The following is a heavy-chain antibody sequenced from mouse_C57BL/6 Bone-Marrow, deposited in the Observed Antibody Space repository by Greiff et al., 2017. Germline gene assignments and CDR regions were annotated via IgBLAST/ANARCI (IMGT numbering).Heavy chain of an antibody. J-gene: IGHJ1*03. CDR3: LSGDDCYFDV. V-gene: IGHV1-5*01. CDR1: GYTFTSYW. Sequence: VQLKQSGTVLARPGASVKMSCKTSGYTFTSYWMHWVKRRPGQGLEWIGAIYPGNSATSYNQKFKGKAKLTAVTSASTAYMELRSQTNEDSAVFDCLSGDDCYFDVWGTGTAVSVSS. CDR2: IYPGNSAT.